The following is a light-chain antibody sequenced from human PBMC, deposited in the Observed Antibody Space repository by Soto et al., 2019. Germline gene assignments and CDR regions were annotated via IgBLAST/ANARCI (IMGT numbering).Light chain of an antibody. CDR1: ESVSSNY. CDR3: QKYGNSPYT. Sequence: EIVLTQSPGTLSLSPGERATLSCRANESVSSNYLAWYLQKPGQAPRLLIYGASSRATGIPDRFSGSGSGTDFTLTISRLESEDFAVYYCQKYGNSPYTFGLGTKLEIK. CDR2: GAS. J-gene: IGKJ2*01. V-gene: IGKV3-20*01.